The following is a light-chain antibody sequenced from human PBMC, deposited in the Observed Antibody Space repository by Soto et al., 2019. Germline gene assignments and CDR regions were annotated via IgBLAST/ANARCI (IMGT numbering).Light chain of an antibody. V-gene: IGKV3-11*01. J-gene: IGKJ1*01. CDR2: DTS. CDR1: QSINYY. CDR3: QQTANWPRT. Sequence: EIVLTQSPATLSLSPGQRATLSCRASQSINYYLAWYQQKPGQPPRLLIYDTSNRASGIPARFSGSGSGTDFTLTINSLEPDDFAVYYCQQTANWPRTFGLGTKVEVK.